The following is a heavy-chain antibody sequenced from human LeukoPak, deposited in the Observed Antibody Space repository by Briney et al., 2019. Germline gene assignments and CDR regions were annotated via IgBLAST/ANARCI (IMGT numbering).Heavy chain of an antibody. D-gene: IGHD3-10*01. CDR1: GFTFSRYW. J-gene: IGHJ3*02. Sequence: GGSLRLTCAASGFTFSRYWMHWVRQTPGKGLVWVSRINSDATSTSYADSVKGQFTISRDNAKNTLYLQMNSLRAEDTAVYYCARSISDAFDIWGQGTMVTVSS. CDR3: ARSISDAFDI. V-gene: IGHV3-74*01. CDR2: INSDATST.